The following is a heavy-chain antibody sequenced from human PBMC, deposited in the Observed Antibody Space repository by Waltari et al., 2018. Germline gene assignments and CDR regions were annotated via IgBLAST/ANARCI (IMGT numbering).Heavy chain of an antibody. CDR3: ARLVGPAFWSDYYYFDY. CDR1: GGSISSSSYY. Sequence: QLRLQESGPGLVKPSETLSLPCTVSGGSISSSSYYWGWIRQPPGKGLEWIGSIYSSGNTYYNPSLKSRVTISVDTSKNQFSLKLSSVTAADTAVYYCARLVGPAFWSDYYYFDYWGQGTLVTVSS. D-gene: IGHD3-3*01. J-gene: IGHJ4*02. CDR2: IYSSGNT. V-gene: IGHV4-39*01.